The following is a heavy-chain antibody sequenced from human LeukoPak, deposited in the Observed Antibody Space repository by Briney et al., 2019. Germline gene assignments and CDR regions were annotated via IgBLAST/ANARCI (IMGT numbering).Heavy chain of an antibody. CDR2: IYYSGST. D-gene: IGHD1-26*01. CDR1: GGSISSSSYY. CDR3: ARHEAAPGGKLWY. V-gene: IGHV4-39*01. Sequence: SETLSLTCTVSGGSISSSSYYWGWIRQPPGKGLEWIGSIYYSGSTYYNPSLKSRVTISVDTSKNQFSLKLSSVTAADTAVYYCARHEAAPGGKLWYWGQGTLVTVSS. J-gene: IGHJ4*02.